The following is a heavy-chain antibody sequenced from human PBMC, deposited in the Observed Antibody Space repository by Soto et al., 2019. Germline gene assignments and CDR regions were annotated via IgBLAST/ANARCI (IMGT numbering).Heavy chain of an antibody. Sequence: SETLSLTCTVSGGSISSYYWSWIRQPAGKGLEWIGRIYTSGRTNYNPSLKSRVPMSVDTSKNQSSRKLSLVTAAHTAVYSSARDNEDESSYSYYYSCDMDVWGQGTTVTVSS. V-gene: IGHV4-4*07. CDR2: IYTSGRT. CDR1: GGSISSYY. CDR3: ARDNEDESSYSYYYSCDMDV. D-gene: IGHD3-22*01. J-gene: IGHJ6*02.